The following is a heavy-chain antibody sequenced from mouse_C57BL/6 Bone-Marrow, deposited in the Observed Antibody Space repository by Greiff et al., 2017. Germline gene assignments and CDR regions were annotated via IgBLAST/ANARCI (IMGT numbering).Heavy chain of an antibody. CDR3: ARSAGIYYYGSSPFAY. Sequence: EVQLQQSGPELVKPGASVKISCKASGYTFTDYYMNWVKQSHGKSLEWIGDINPNNGGTSYNQKFKGKATLTVGKSSSTAYMELRSLTSEDSAVYYCARSAGIYYYGSSPFAYWGQGTLVTVSA. CDR2: INPNNGGT. CDR1: GYTFTDYY. J-gene: IGHJ3*01. V-gene: IGHV1-26*01. D-gene: IGHD1-1*01.